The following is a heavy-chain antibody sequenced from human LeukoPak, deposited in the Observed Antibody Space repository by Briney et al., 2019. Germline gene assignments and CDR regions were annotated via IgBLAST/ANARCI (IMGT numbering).Heavy chain of an antibody. Sequence: AASVKVSCKASGYTFTSYYMHWVRQAPGQGLEWMGIINPSGGSTSYAQKFQGRVTMTRDTSTSTVYMELSSLRSEDTAVYYCARDRADTAMAINFDYWGQGTLVTVSS. CDR3: ARDRADTAMAINFDY. CDR1: GYTFTSYY. D-gene: IGHD5-18*01. V-gene: IGHV1-46*01. J-gene: IGHJ4*02. CDR2: INPSGGST.